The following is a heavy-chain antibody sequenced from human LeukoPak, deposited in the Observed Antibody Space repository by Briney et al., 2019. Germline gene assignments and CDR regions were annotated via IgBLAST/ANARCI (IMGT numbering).Heavy chain of an antibody. CDR3: ARDLIVGATNYFDY. V-gene: IGHV1-18*01. CDR2: ISAYNGNT. CDR1: GYTFTSYG. D-gene: IGHD1-26*01. J-gene: IGHJ4*02. Sequence: GASVTVSCKASGYTFTSYGISWVRQAPGQGLEWMGWISAYNGNTNYAQKLQGRVTMTTDTSTSTAYMELRSLRSDDTAVYYCARDLIVGATNYFDYWGQGTLVTVSS.